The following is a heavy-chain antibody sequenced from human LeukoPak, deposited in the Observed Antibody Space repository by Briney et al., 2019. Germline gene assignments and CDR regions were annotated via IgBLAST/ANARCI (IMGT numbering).Heavy chain of an antibody. Sequence: SETLSLTCTVSGGSISSYYWSWIRQPPGKGLEWIGYIYYSGSTNYNPSLKSRVTISVDTSKNQFSLKLSSVTAADTAVYYCARAIGSSGVFDYWGQGTLVTVSS. D-gene: IGHD6-19*01. CDR3: ARAIGSSGVFDY. V-gene: IGHV4-59*01. CDR1: GGSISSYY. CDR2: IYYSGST. J-gene: IGHJ4*02.